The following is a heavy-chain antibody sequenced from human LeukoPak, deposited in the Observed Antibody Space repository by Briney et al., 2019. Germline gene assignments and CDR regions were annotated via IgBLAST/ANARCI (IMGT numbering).Heavy chain of an antibody. CDR3: ARGGYSYGYFDY. CDR2: IYYSGST. Sequence: SETLSLTCTVSGGSISSYYWSWIRQPPGKGLEWIGYIYYSGSTNYSPSLKSRVTISVDTSKNQFSLKLSSVTAADAAVYYCARGGYSYGYFDYWGQGTLVTVSS. J-gene: IGHJ4*02. V-gene: IGHV4-59*01. D-gene: IGHD5-18*01. CDR1: GGSISSYY.